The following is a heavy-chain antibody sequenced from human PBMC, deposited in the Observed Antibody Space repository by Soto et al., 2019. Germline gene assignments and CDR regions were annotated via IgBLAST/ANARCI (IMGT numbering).Heavy chain of an antibody. CDR2: IHDIGST. D-gene: IGHD3-16*01. CDR1: GGSVSSANNY. CDR3: ARDWSPARFGY. J-gene: IGHJ4*02. Sequence: PSETLSLTCSVSGGSVSSANNYWSWIRQPPGKGLEWIGYIHDIGSTDYNPSLQSRVTISVDTSKNQFSLKLSSVTAADTAMYYCARDWSPARFGYWGPGTLVTVSS. V-gene: IGHV4-61*01.